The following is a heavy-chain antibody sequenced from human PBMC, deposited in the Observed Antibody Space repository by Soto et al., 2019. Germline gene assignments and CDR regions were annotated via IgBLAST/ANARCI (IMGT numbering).Heavy chain of an antibody. D-gene: IGHD3-10*01. V-gene: IGHV4-59*01. Sequence: SETLSLTCTVSGDSISTSYWSCIRQPPGKALEWIGCIYYSGNTYYNPSLKSRVTISVDTSKKQFSLKLNSVTAADTAVYYCGRENPTYYYGSGSYYVDAFDIWGQGTMVTVSS. J-gene: IGHJ3*02. CDR2: IYYSGNT. CDR1: GDSISTSY. CDR3: GRENPTYYYGSGSYYVDAFDI.